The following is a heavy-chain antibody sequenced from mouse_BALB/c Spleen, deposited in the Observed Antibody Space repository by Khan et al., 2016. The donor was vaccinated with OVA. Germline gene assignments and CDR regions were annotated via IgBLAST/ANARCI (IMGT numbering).Heavy chain of an antibody. CDR2: INSNGGTS. CDR1: GFTFSGYG. D-gene: IGHD2-14*01. CDR3: ARVYYRYDEGYWYFAV. V-gene: IGHV5-6-3*01. J-gene: IGHJ1*01. Sequence: EVELVESGGGLVQPGGSPKLSCAASGFTFSGYGMSWVRQTPDKRLELVATINSNGGTSYYPDSVKGRFTISRDNTKNTLHLQMSSLKSEDTAVYYCARVYYRYDEGYWYFAVWGAGTTVTVSS.